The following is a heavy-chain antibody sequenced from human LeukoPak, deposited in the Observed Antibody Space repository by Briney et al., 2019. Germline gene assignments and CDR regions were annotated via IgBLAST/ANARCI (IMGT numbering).Heavy chain of an antibody. CDR1: GGSFSTYY. V-gene: IGHV4-59*12. D-gene: IGHD3-10*01. J-gene: IGHJ5*02. CDR3: ARRYYYGSVRGFDP. Sequence: SETLSLTCTVSGGSFSTYYWSWIRQPPGKGLEWIGYIYYSGSTNYNPSLKSRVTISVDTSKNQFSLKLSSVTAADTAVYYCARRYYYGSVRGFDPWGQGTLVTVSS. CDR2: IYYSGST.